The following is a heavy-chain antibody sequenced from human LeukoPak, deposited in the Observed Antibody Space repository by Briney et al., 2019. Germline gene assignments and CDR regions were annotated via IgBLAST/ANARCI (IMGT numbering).Heavy chain of an antibody. V-gene: IGHV4-39*01. CDR3: ARLTLFGSLAAAQAPDF. CDR1: GGSISSSGYY. CDR2: IYYSGST. Sequence: PSETLSLTCTVSGGSISSSGYYWGWIRQPPGKGLEWIGSIYYSGSTYYNPSLKSRVTISVDTSKNQFSLKLSSVTAADAAEYYCARLTLFGSLAAAQAPDFWGQGTLVTVSS. J-gene: IGHJ4*01. D-gene: IGHD2-15*01.